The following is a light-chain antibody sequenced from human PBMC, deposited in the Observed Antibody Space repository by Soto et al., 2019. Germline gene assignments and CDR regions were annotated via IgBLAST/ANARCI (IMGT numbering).Light chain of an antibody. CDR1: SSDVGVYNY. Sequence: QSVLTQPPSASGSLGQSVTISCTGTSSDVGVYNYVSWYQYQPGKAPKLMIYDVNKRPSGVPDRFSGSKSGNTASLTVSGLQTEDEADYYCSSYGGSNNYVLLGGGTQLTVL. CDR2: DVN. J-gene: IGLJ2*01. CDR3: SSYGGSNNYVL. V-gene: IGLV2-8*01.